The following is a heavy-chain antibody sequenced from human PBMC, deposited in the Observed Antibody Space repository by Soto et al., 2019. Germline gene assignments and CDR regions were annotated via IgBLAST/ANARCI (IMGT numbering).Heavy chain of an antibody. J-gene: IGHJ4*02. D-gene: IGHD6-13*01. V-gene: IGHV3-23*01. CDR2: ISGSGGST. CDR3: AKRAIAAAGTPGYFDY. Sequence: GSLRLSCAASGFTFSSYAMSWVRQAPGKGLEWVSAISGSGGSTYYADSVKGRFTISRDNSKNTLYLQMNSLRAEDTAVYYCAKRAIAAAGTPGYFDYWGQGTLVTVS. CDR1: GFTFSSYA.